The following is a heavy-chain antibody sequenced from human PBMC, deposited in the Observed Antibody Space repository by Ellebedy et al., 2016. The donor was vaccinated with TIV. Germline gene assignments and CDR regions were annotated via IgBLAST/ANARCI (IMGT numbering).Heavy chain of an antibody. CDR3: VRLDTTLITVEEYYYMDV. D-gene: IGHD5-18*01. CDR2: IYYSGST. V-gene: IGHV4-59*01. J-gene: IGHJ6*03. Sequence: SETLSLTCTVSAESMSSYYWSWVRQPPGKGLDWIGSIYYSGSTYYNPSLKSRVTISIDTSKNQFSLRLTSVTAADTAVYYCVRLDTTLITVEEYYYMDVWGKGTTVTVSS. CDR1: AESMSSYY.